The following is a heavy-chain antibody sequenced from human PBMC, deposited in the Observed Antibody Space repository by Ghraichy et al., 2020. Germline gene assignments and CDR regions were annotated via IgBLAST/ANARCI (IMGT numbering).Heavy chain of an antibody. CDR2: ISSNGGST. V-gene: IGHV3-64D*06. D-gene: IGHD6-6*01. CDR1: GFTFSSYA. Sequence: WGSLRLSCSASGFTFSSYAMHWVRQAPGKGLEYVSAISSNGGSTYYADSVKGRFTISRDNSKNTLYLQMSSLRAEDTAVYYCVKAVSGSSAPFWDDYWGQGTLDTVSS. J-gene: IGHJ4*02. CDR3: VKAVSGSSAPFWDDY.